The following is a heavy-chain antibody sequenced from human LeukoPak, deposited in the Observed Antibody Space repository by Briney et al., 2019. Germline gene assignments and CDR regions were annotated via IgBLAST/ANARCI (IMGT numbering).Heavy chain of an antibody. Sequence: PGGSLRLSCAASGFTFSSYGMHWVRQAPGKGLEWVTVISYDGSDKNYADSVKGRFTISRDNSRNTLYLQMNSLRGEDTAVYHCVKDNSNWYWYFDLWGRGTLVTVSS. J-gene: IGHJ2*01. V-gene: IGHV3-30*18. CDR3: VKDNSNWYWYFDL. CDR2: ISYDGSDK. CDR1: GFTFSSYG. D-gene: IGHD1-1*01.